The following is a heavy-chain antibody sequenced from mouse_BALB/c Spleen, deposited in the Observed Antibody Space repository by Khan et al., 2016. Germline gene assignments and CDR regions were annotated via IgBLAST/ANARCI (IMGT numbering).Heavy chain of an antibody. CDR1: GYTFTSYW. V-gene: IGHV1-7*01. D-gene: IGHD1-1*01. CDR2: INPSTGYT. CDR3: ARSGSSYYFDY. Sequence: QVQLKESGAELAKPGASVKMSCKASGYTFTSYWMHWVKQRPGQGLEWIGYINPSTGYTEYNQKFKDKATLTADKSSSTAYMQLSSLTSEDSAVYYCARSGSSYYFDYWGQGTTLTVSS. J-gene: IGHJ2*01.